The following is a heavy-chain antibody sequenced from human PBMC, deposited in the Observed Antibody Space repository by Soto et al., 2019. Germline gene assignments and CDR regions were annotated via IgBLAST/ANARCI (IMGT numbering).Heavy chain of an antibody. CDR3: AKPQIARHYYYGMEV. V-gene: IGHV1-46*01. Sequence: QVQLVQSGAELKKPGASVKVSCKASGYTFTSCYMHWVRQAPGQGLEWMGIINPSGTTTDYAQKFQGRVTRTRDTSTSTYSLELSSLTSEDTAVYYCAKPQIARHYYYGMEVWGQGTEVTVS. CDR1: GYTFTSCY. J-gene: IGHJ6*02. CDR2: INPSGTTT.